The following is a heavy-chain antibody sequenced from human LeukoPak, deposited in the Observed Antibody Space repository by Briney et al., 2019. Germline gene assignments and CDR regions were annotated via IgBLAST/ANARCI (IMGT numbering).Heavy chain of an antibody. V-gene: IGHV3-48*01. CDR3: AREPYYYDSSGHDY. J-gene: IGHJ4*02. Sequence: QTGGSLRLSCAASEFTFSSYSMNWVRQAPGKGLEWVSYITNSGNSKSYADSVKGRFTISRDNTKNSLYLQMNGLRAEDTAVYYCAREPYYYDSSGHDYWGQGTLVTVSS. D-gene: IGHD3-22*01. CDR1: EFTFSSYS. CDR2: ITNSGNSK.